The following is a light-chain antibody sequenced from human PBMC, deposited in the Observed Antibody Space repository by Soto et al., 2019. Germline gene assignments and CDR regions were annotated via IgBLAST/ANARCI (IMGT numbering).Light chain of an antibody. J-gene: IGKJ2*01. CDR3: QQYDSHYT. Sequence: DIQMTQSPSTLSASVGDRVTITCRASQSIGTWLAWYQQKPGKAPKVLIYGASSLESGVPSRFSGSGSGTEFTLTISGLQPDDFATYYCQQYDSHYTFGQWTKLEIK. CDR1: QSIGTW. V-gene: IGKV1-5*01. CDR2: GAS.